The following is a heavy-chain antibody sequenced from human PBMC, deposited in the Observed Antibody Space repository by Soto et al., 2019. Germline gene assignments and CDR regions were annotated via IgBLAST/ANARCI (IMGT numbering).Heavy chain of an antibody. J-gene: IGHJ2*01. CDR1: GGSISINNYY. CDR3: ARGVDSFGWYFDL. Sequence: QVQLQESGPGLVKPSETLSLTCTVSGGSISINNYYWSWIRQPPGKGLEWIGYITYKGNTNYNPSLEGRVTASVDTSKNQFSLKVNSVAAADTAVYYCARGVDSFGWYFDLWGRGTLVTVSS. CDR2: ITYKGNT. V-gene: IGHV4-61*01. D-gene: IGHD3-9*01.